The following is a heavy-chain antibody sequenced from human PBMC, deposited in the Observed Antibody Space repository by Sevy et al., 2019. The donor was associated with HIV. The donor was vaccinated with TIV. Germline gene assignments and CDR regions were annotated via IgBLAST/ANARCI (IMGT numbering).Heavy chain of an antibody. D-gene: IGHD5-18*01. CDR3: ARSSGYSYGDFDY. Sequence: SETLSLTCTVSGGSISSNYWSWIRQPPGKGLEWIGYIYSSGSSYNPSLKSRVSISMDTSKNQFSLKLNSVTAADTAVYYCARSSGYSYGDFDYSGQGTLVTVSS. V-gene: IGHV4-59*01. J-gene: IGHJ4*02. CDR1: GGSISSNY. CDR2: IYSSGSS.